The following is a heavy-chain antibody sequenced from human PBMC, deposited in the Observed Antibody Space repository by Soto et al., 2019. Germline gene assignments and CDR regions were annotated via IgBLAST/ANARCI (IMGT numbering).Heavy chain of an antibody. J-gene: IGHJ5*02. CDR2: ISAYNGNT. D-gene: IGHD2-2*01. V-gene: IGHV1-18*01. Sequence: QVQLVQSGAEVKKPGASVKVSCKASGYTFTSYGISWVRQAPGQGLEWMGWISAYNGNTNYAQKLQGRVTMTTDTSTSIAYMELRSLRSDDTAVYYCARDFCSSTSCYHSNWFDPWGQGTLVTVSS. CDR1: GYTFTSYG. CDR3: ARDFCSSTSCYHSNWFDP.